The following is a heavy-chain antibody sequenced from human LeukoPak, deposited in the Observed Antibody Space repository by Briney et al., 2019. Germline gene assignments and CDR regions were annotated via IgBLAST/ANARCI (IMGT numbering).Heavy chain of an antibody. V-gene: IGHV3-48*02. J-gene: IGHJ5*02. CDR1: GFAFSSYA. D-gene: IGHD6-6*01. CDR3: ARSANPGVHDFDP. Sequence: PGGSLRLSCTASGFAFSSYAMAWVRQAPGKGVEWLSYISSSSKINYTDSVKGRFTISRDNAKSSLYLQMISLRDEDTAVYYCARSANPGVHDFDPWGQGTLVTVSS. CDR2: ISSSSKI.